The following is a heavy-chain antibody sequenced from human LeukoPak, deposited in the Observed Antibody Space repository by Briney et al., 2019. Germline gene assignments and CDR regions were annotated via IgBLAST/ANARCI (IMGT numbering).Heavy chain of an antibody. CDR1: GFTFSSNC. CDR2: INPDGSTK. Sequence: GGSLRLSCAASGFTFSSNCMSWVRQAAGKGLEWVANINPDGSTKLYVGSGKGRFTISRDNAQSSLYLEMNSLRDDDTAVYYCARGDSSSGWWFDPWGQGTRVTVSS. J-gene: IGHJ5*02. CDR3: ARGDSSSGWWFDP. D-gene: IGHD6-13*01. V-gene: IGHV3-7*01.